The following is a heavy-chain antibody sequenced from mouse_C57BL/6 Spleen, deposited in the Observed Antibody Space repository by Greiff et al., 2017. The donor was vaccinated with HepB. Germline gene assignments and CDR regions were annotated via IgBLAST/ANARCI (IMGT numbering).Heavy chain of an antibody. D-gene: IGHD2-4*01. CDR1: GYTFTTYP. V-gene: IGHV1-47*01. CDR2: FHPYNDDT. Sequence: VKLMESGAELVKPGASVKMSCKASGYTFTTYPIEWMKQNHGKSLEWIGNFHPYNDDTKYNEKFKGKATLTVEKSSSTVYLELSRLTSDDSAVYYCARANDYDETWFAYWGQGTLVTVSA. J-gene: IGHJ3*01. CDR3: ARANDYDETWFAY.